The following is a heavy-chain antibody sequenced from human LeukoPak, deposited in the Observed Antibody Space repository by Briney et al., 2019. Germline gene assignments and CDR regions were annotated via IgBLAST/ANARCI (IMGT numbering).Heavy chain of an antibody. CDR1: GFTFSSYA. D-gene: IGHD6-19*01. V-gene: IGHV3-23*01. J-gene: IGHJ6*02. CDR3: AKGDTPVAGTAYYYYYYGMDV. CDR2: ISGSGGST. Sequence: TGGSLRLSCAASGFTFSSYAMSWVRQAPGKGLEWVSAISGSGGSTYYADSVKGRFTISRDNSKNTLYLQMNSLRAEDTAVYYCAKGDTPVAGTAYYYYYYGMDVWGQGTTVTVSS.